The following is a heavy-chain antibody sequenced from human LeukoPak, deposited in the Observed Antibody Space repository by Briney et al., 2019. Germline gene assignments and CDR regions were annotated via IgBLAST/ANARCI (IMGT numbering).Heavy chain of an antibody. J-gene: IGHJ6*02. D-gene: IGHD3-10*01. V-gene: IGHV3-21*01. CDR1: GFTFSSYA. CDR3: AREVNYYGSGSYGVYGMDV. CDR2: IRISSSSM. Sequence: GGSLRLSCAASGFTFSSYAMHWVRQAPGKGLEWVSSIRISSSSMYYADSVKGRFTISRDNAKNSLYLQLNSLRAEDTAVYYCAREVNYYGSGSYGVYGMDVWGQGTTVTVSS.